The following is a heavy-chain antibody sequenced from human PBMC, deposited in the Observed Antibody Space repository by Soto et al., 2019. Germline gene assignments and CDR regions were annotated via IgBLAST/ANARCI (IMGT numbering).Heavy chain of an antibody. CDR2: INAGNGNT. Sequence: ASVKVSCKASGYTFTSYAMHWVRQAPGQRLEWMGWINAGNGNTKYSQRFQGRVTITRDTSASTAYMELSSLRSEDTAVYYCAREGYSSGYTYFDYWGQGTLVTVSS. CDR1: GYTFTSYA. D-gene: IGHD5-18*01. V-gene: IGHV1-3*01. CDR3: AREGYSSGYTYFDY. J-gene: IGHJ4*02.